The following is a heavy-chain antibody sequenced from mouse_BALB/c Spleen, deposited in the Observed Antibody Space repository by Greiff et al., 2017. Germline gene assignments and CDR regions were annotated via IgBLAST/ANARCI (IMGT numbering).Heavy chain of an antibody. CDR2: ISSGGST. CDR1: GFTFSSYA. V-gene: IGHV5-6-5*01. J-gene: IGHJ2*01. CDR3: ARGNYYGSSFDY. Sequence: EVQVVESGGGLVKPGGSLKLSCAASGFTFSSYAMSWVRQTPEKRLEWVASISSGGSTYYPDSVKGRFTISRDNARNILYLQMSSLRSEDTAMYYCARGNYYGSSFDYWGQGTTLTVSS. D-gene: IGHD1-1*01.